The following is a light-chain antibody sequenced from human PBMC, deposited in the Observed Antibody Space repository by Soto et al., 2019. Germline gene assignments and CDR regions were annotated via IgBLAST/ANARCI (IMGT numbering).Light chain of an antibody. Sequence: QSALTQPASVSGSPGQSITISCTGTSSDVGGYNYVSWYQQHPGKAPKLMIYDVSNRPSGVSKRFSGSKSGNTASLTISGLEAEDEAYYCCCSYTSSSTRVFGGGTKLTVL. CDR1: SSDVGGYNY. CDR2: DVS. V-gene: IGLV2-14*01. J-gene: IGLJ3*02. CDR3: CSYTSSSTRV.